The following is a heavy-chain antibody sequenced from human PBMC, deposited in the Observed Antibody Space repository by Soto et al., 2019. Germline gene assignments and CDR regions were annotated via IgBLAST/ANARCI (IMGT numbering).Heavy chain of an antibody. CDR2: LYAGGDT. CDR1: GFTVSKDY. V-gene: IGHV3-53*01. J-gene: IGHJ4*02. D-gene: IGHD2-15*01. Sequence: EVQLVESGGGLIQPGESLRLSCAVSGFTVSKDYMSWVRQAPGRGLEWVSILYAGGDTYYADSVKGRFTISRDNSRNTVYLQVNSLRAEDTAIYYCARTLSGRGNYFDNWGQGTLVPVSS. CDR3: ARTLSGRGNYFDN.